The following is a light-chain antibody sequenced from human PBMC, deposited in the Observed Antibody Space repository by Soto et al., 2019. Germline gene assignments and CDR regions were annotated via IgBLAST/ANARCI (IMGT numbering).Light chain of an antibody. V-gene: IGKV1-39*01. Sequence: DIQMTQSPSSLSASVGDRVTITCRASQSFSSYLNWYQQKLGKAPKLLIYAASSLQSGVPSRFSGSGSGTDFTLTISSLQPEDFATYYCQQSYSTRYTFGQGTKLEIK. J-gene: IGKJ2*01. CDR2: AAS. CDR1: QSFSSY. CDR3: QQSYSTRYT.